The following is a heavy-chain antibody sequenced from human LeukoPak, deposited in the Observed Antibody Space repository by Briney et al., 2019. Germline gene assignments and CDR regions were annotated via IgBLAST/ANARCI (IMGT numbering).Heavy chain of an antibody. J-gene: IGHJ4*02. CDR1: GGTFSSYA. Sequence: GASVKASCKASGGTFSSYAISWVRQAPGQGLEWMGGIIPIFGTANYAQKFQGRVTITADESTSTAYMELSSLRSEDTAVYYCARAYSGSYPFDYWGQGTLVTVSS. CDR2: IIPIFGTA. D-gene: IGHD1-26*01. CDR3: ARAYSGSYPFDY. V-gene: IGHV1-69*13.